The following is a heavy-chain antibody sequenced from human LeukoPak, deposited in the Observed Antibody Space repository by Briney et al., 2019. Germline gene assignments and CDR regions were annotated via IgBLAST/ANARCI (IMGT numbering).Heavy chain of an antibody. CDR1: AFTFSSRG. CDR2: ISPTGTDR. D-gene: IGHD1-14*01. J-gene: IGHJ4*02. Sequence: GGSLRLSCVASAFTFSSRGFNWVRQPPGKGLDWVSYISPTGTDRYYADSVRGRFTISRDNAKNSMYLQMDSLRDEDTAVYYCATETIGRHYDYWGQGTLLTVSS. V-gene: IGHV3-21*01. CDR3: ATETIGRHYDY.